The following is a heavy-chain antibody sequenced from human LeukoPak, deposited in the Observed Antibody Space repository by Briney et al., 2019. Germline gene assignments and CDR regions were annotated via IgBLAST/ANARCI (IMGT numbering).Heavy chain of an antibody. V-gene: IGHV3-11*04. D-gene: IGHD2-8*01. CDR1: GFTFSDYY. CDR2: ISSSGSTI. CDR3: ANGNRCTSPNCLGYYYFYMDV. Sequence: GGSLRLSWAASGFTFSDYYMSWIRQAPGKGLEWVSYISSSGSTIYYADSVKGRFTISRGNAKNSLYLQMNGLRAEDTAVYYCANGNRCTSPNCLGYYYFYMDVWGKGTTVTVSS. J-gene: IGHJ6*03.